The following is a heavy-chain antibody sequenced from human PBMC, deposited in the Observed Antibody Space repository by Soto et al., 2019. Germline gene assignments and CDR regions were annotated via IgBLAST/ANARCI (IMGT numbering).Heavy chain of an antibody. CDR3: AVAVAGPTAIGY. V-gene: IGHV3-74*01. Sequence: LRLSCTASGFTFSSYWMHWVRQAPGKGLVWVSRINSDGSRTSYADSVKGRFTISRDNAKNTLYLQMNSLRAEDTAVYYCAVAVAGPTAIGYWGQGTLVTVSS. D-gene: IGHD6-19*01. J-gene: IGHJ4*02. CDR1: GFTFSSYW. CDR2: INSDGSRT.